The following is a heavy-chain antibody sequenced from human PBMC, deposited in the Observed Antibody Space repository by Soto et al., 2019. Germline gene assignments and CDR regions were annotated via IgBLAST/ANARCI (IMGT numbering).Heavy chain of an antibody. CDR2: IISIFGTP. CDR1: GGTFAISV. J-gene: IGHJ4*02. D-gene: IGHD5-12*01. V-gene: IGHV1-69*12. CDR3: AGDLGSGYEPGDY. Sequence: QVQLVQSGAELKKPGSSVKVSCKASGGTFAISVFNWVRQAPGQGLEWMGGIISIFGTPNYSQNCLGRVTITADEATSTGYMELSNLRSDDTAIYCCAGDLGSGYEPGDYWGQGTQVTVSS.